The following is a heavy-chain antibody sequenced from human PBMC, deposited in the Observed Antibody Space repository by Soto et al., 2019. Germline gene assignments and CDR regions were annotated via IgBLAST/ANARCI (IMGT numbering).Heavy chain of an antibody. CDR2: ISWDGATI. CDR1: GFTFDSFA. CDR3: ARGDTSDS. D-gene: IGHD5-18*01. V-gene: IGHV3-9*01. Sequence: EVQLVESGGGLVQPGRSLRLSCAASGFTFDSFAIQWVRQAPGKGLEWVSSISWDGATIAYADAVKGRFTISRDNAKKFAFLQMNSLRTDDSAFYYCARGDTSDSWGQGTQVTVSS. J-gene: IGHJ4*02.